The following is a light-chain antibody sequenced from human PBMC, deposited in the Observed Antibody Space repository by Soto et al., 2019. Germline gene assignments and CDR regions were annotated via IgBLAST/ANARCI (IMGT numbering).Light chain of an antibody. CDR3: QHYNNYPST. Sequence: DIQMTQSPSTLSASVGDRVTITCRASQGISYWLAWYQQKPGKAPKLLIYQASSLQSGVPSRFSGGGSGTDFTLTISSLQPDDFATYYCQHYNNYPSTFGQGTRVEMK. J-gene: IGKJ1*01. CDR2: QAS. CDR1: QGISYW. V-gene: IGKV1-5*03.